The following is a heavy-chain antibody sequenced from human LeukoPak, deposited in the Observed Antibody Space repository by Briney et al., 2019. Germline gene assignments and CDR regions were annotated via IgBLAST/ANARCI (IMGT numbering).Heavy chain of an antibody. V-gene: IGHV3-21*01. J-gene: IGHJ5*02. CDR3: ARSIIHWFDP. CDR1: GFTFSSYS. Sequence: PGGSLRLSCAASGFTFSSYSMNWVRQAPGKGLEGVSSISSSSSYIYYADSVKGRFTISRDNAKNSLYLQMNSLRAEHTAVYYCARSIIHWFDPWGQGTLVTVSS. CDR2: ISSSSSYI.